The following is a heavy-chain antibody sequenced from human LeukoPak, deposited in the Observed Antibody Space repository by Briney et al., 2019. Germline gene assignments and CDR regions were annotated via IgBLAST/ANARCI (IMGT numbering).Heavy chain of an antibody. V-gene: IGHV3-73*01. Sequence: GGSLRLSCAASGFTFSGSAMHWVRQASGKGLEWVGRIRSKANNYATVYAASVKGRFTISRDDSKNTAYLQMNSLKTEDTAVYYCIRRSDIGENWFDPWGQETLVTVSS. J-gene: IGHJ5*02. CDR3: IRRSDIGENWFDP. CDR2: IRSKANNYAT. D-gene: IGHD3-10*01. CDR1: GFTFSGSA.